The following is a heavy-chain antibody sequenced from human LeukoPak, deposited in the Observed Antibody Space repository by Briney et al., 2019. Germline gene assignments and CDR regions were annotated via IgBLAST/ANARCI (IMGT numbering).Heavy chain of an antibody. Sequence: QTGGSLRLSCAASGLTFSGYSLNWVRQAPGKGLEWVSYITSDSSIIYYADSVKGRFTISRDNAQNSLNLQMNSLRAEDTAVYYWARNRGSKGAYWGKETLVTVSS. V-gene: IGHV3-48*01. CDR2: ITSDSSII. CDR3: ARNRGSKGAY. D-gene: IGHD1-26*01. J-gene: IGHJ4*02. CDR1: GLTFSGYS.